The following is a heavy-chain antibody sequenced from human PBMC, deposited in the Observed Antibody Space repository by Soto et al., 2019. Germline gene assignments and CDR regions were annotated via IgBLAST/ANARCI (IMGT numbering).Heavy chain of an antibody. D-gene: IGHD2-21*02. CDR1: GGTFSSYA. V-gene: IGHV1-69*13. CDR2: IIPIFGTA. CDR3: ARDRVYCGGDCYSLYGMDV. J-gene: IGHJ6*02. Sequence: SVKVSCKASGGTFSSYAISWVRQAPGQGLEWMGGIIPIFGTANYAQKFQGRVTITADESTSTAYMELSSLRSEDTAVYYCARDRVYCGGDCYSLYGMDVWGQGTTVTVSS.